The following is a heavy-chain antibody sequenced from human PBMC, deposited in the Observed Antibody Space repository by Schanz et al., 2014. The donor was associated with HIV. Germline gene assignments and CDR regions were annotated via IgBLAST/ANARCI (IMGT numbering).Heavy chain of an antibody. CDR2: ISSSSSYT. CDR1: GFTLSSFT. CDR3: ARGRDGYNSVYFDY. J-gene: IGHJ4*02. V-gene: IGHV3-21*01. D-gene: IGHD5-12*01. Sequence: EMQLVESGGGVVQPGRSLRLSCAGSGFTLSSFTMNWVRQAPGKGLEWVSSISSSSSYTYYADSVKGRFAISRDNAKNSLFLQMNSLRAEDTAVYYCARGRDGYNSVYFDYWGQGTLVTVSS.